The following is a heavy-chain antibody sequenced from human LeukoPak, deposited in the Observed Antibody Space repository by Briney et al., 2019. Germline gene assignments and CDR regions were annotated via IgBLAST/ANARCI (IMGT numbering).Heavy chain of an antibody. Sequence: GGSLRLSCAASGFTLSSYWMHWFRQVPGKGPVWVSVINKDGTSATYANSVRGRFTISRDNAKNTLYLQMNSLRVEDTAVYYCAKDMTVQLWLPFDYWGQGTLVTVSS. CDR2: INKDGTSA. J-gene: IGHJ4*02. CDR1: GFTLSSYW. V-gene: IGHV3-74*01. CDR3: AKDMTVQLWLPFDY. D-gene: IGHD5-18*01.